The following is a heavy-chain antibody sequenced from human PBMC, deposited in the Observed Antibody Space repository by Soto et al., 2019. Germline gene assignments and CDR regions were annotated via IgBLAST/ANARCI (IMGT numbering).Heavy chain of an antibody. Sequence: SVKVSCKASGGTFSSYAISWVRQAPGQGLEWMGGIIPIFGTANYAQKFQGRVTITADESTSTAYMELSSLRSEDTAVYYCARYNSYDSSGYYPNWFDHWGQGTLVTVSS. V-gene: IGHV1-69*13. CDR2: IIPIFGTA. CDR3: ARYNSYDSSGYYPNWFDH. J-gene: IGHJ5*02. CDR1: GGTFSSYA. D-gene: IGHD3-22*01.